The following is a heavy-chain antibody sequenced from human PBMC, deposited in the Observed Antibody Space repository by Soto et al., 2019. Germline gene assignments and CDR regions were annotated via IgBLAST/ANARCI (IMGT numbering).Heavy chain of an antibody. Sequence: SVKVSCKASGGTFSSSAISWGRQAPEQGLEWMGGINAIFGTTNYSQKFQGRVTITGDTSASTAYMELSSLRSEDTAVYYCARDFREQQLAYYGMDVWGQGTTVTVSS. CDR3: ARDFREQQLAYYGMDV. V-gene: IGHV1-69*06. D-gene: IGHD6-13*01. CDR2: INAIFGTT. CDR1: GGTFSSSA. J-gene: IGHJ6*02.